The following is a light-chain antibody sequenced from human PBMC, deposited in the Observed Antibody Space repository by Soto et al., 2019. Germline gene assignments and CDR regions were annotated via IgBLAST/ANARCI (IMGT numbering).Light chain of an antibody. J-gene: IGLJ1*01. Sequence: QSALTQPASVSGSPGQSFTISCTGTSSDVGGYNYVSWYQQHPGKAPKLMIYEVSNRPSGVSNRFSGSKSGNTASLTISGLQAEDEADYYCSSYTSSSTLVFGTGTKLTVL. CDR3: SSYTSSSTLV. V-gene: IGLV2-14*01. CDR2: EVS. CDR1: SSDVGGYNY.